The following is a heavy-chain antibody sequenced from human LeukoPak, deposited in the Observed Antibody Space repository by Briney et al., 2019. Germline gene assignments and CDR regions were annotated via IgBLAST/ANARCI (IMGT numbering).Heavy chain of an antibody. CDR2: ISWNSGSI. CDR1: GFTFDDYA. D-gene: IGHD2-15*01. CDR3: AMLGHIVEDWFDP. V-gene: IGHV3-9*01. J-gene: IGHJ5*02. Sequence: PGRSLRLSCAASGFTFDDYAMHWVRQAPEKGLEWVSGISWNSGSIGYADSVKGRFTISRDNAKNSLYLQMNSLRAEDTAVYYCAMLGHIVEDWFDPWGQGTLVTVSS.